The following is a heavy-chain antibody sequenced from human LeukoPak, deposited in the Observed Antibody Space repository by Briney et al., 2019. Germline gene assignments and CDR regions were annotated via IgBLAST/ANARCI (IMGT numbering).Heavy chain of an antibody. D-gene: IGHD3-22*01. CDR1: GYTFTSYG. CDR2: ISAYNGNT. Sequence: ASVKVSCKASGYTFTSYGISWVRQAPGQGLEWMGWISAYNGNTNYAQKLQGRVTMTTDTSTSTAYMELRSLRSDDTAMYYCARHRGSRYYYDSSGYRDYWGQGTLVTVSS. CDR3: ARHRGSRYYYDSSGYRDY. J-gene: IGHJ4*02. V-gene: IGHV1-18*01.